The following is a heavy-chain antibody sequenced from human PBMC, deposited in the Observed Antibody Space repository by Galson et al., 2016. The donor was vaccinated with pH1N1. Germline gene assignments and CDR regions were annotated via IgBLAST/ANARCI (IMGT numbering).Heavy chain of an antibody. CDR3: AKANFGGYDLDAFDI. V-gene: IGHV3-23*01. CDR1: GFGFSSYA. CDR2: VSGSGGYT. Sequence: SLRLSCAASGFGFSSYAMSWVRQAPGKGLEWVSSVSGSGGYTYDADSVKGRFTISRDNSNSTLYLQMNSLRVEDTVLYYCAKANFGGYDLDAFDIWGQGTMVTVSS. J-gene: IGHJ3*02. D-gene: IGHD5-12*01.